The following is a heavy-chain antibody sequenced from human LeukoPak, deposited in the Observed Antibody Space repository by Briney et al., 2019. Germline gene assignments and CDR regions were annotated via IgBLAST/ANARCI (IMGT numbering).Heavy chain of an antibody. V-gene: IGHV3-23*01. CDR3: ANSEDAVPYYFDY. CDR1: GFTFSSYA. Sequence: GGSLRLSCAASGFTFSSYAMHWVRQAPGKGLEWVSTISGSDGDTYYADSVKGRFTISRDNSKNTLYLQMNSLRAEDTAVYYCANSEDAVPYYFDYWGQGTLVTVSS. J-gene: IGHJ4*02. CDR2: ISGSDGDT. D-gene: IGHD3-10*01.